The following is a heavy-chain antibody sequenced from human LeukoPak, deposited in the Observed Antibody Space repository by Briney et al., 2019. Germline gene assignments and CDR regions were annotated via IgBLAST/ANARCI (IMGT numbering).Heavy chain of an antibody. Sequence: GGSLRLSCAASGFTFSICLMDWVRQAPGKGLVWVSRINSDGSSTRYADSVKGRFTISRDNAKNTLSLQMSSLRAEDTAVYYCVRAGYRDAYNLWGQGTLVTVSS. CDR2: INSDGSST. CDR1: GFTFSICL. V-gene: IGHV3-74*01. CDR3: VRAGYRDAYNL. J-gene: IGHJ4*02. D-gene: IGHD5-24*01.